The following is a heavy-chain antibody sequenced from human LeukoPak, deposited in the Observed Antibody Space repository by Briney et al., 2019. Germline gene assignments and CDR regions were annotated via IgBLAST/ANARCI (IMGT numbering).Heavy chain of an antibody. CDR3: VRDIGWFRFDY. D-gene: IGHD6-19*01. Sequence: QAGGSLILSCAASGFMFSDFWMTWVRQAPGKGLEWVAHIKEDGSATQSIDAVKGRFTISRDNAKNSLYLQMNTLRAEDTAVYYCVRDIGWFRFDYWGQGTLVTVSS. V-gene: IGHV3-7*03. CDR1: GFMFSDFW. CDR2: IKEDGSAT. J-gene: IGHJ4*02.